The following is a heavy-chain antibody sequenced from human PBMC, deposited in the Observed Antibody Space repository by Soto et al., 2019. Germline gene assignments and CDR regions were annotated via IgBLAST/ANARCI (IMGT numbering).Heavy chain of an antibody. D-gene: IGHD3-10*01. V-gene: IGHV3-23*01. CDR2: ISGRSDKT. Sequence: GGSLRLSCAASGFIFSSYAMNWVRQAPGKGLEWVAAISGRSDKTFYADSVKGRFTISRDESKNTRYVQMDSLRAEDTAVYYCAKDLLYYYTSGTYYNEDYYYGMDVWGQGTTVTVSS. CDR3: AKDLLYYYTSGTYYNEDYYYGMDV. J-gene: IGHJ6*02. CDR1: GFIFSSYA.